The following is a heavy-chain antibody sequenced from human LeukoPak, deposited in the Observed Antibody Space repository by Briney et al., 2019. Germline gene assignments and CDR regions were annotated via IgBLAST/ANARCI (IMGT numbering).Heavy chain of an antibody. J-gene: IGHJ4*02. Sequence: SETLSLTCSVSGASISSSYWSWIRQAAGKGLEWIGRIYTSEKTKYNPLLKSRVTISVDTSRNQFSLKLTSVTAADTAVYYCAKLSTTFGVLMSHWGRGTLVTVSS. CDR2: IYTSEKT. CDR3: AKLSTTFGVLMSH. V-gene: IGHV4-4*07. D-gene: IGHD3-3*01. CDR1: GASISSSY.